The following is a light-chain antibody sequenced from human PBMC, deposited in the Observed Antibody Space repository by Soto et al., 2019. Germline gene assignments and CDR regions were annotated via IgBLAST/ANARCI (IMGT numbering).Light chain of an antibody. V-gene: IGKV2-28*01. J-gene: IGKJ4*01. CDR2: LGS. CDR3: MQALQTPLT. CDR1: QSLLHSNGYNY. Sequence: DIVMTQSPLSLPVTPGEPASISCRSSQSLLHSNGYNYLDWYLQKPGQSPQLLIYLGSNRASGVTDRFSGSGSGIDFTLKISRVEAEDVGVYYCMQALQTPLTFVGGTKVEIK.